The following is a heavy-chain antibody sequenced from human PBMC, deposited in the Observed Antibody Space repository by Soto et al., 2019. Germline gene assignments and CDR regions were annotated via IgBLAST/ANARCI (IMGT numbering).Heavy chain of an antibody. Sequence: SLRLCRAASGVSFSSFGMPWFGQAPGKGLEWVAVIWDDGSNQYYADSVKGRFTISRDNSKNTLHLQMNSLRDEDTAGYYCMRDQPPRSFD. CDR2: IWDDGSNQ. CDR1: GVSFSSFG. J-gene: IGHJ4*01. V-gene: IGHV3-33*01. CDR3: MRDQPPRSFD.